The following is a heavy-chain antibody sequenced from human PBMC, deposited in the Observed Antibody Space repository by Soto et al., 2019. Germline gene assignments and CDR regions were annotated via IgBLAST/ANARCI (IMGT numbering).Heavy chain of an antibody. Sequence: GGSLSLSCAASGFTFSSYGMHWVRQAPGKGLEWVAVIWHDGSNKYYADSVKGRFTISRDNSKNTLYLQMNSLRAEDTAVYYCARDGAYYYDSSGYYPPEYCYYGMDVWGQGTTVTVSS. J-gene: IGHJ6*02. CDR3: ARDGAYYYDSSGYYPPEYCYYGMDV. V-gene: IGHV3-33*01. CDR1: GFTFSSYG. CDR2: IWHDGSNK. D-gene: IGHD3-22*01.